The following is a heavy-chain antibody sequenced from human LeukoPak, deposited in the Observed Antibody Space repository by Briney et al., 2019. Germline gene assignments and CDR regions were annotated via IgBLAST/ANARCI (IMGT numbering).Heavy chain of an antibody. Sequence: SXKAXXXXFTXXXXSWVXXXXXQXLXWMGWISAYNGNTNYAQKLQGRVTMTTDTSTSTAYMELRSLRSDDTAVYYCASVYGDQYYFDYWGQGTLVTVSS. CDR2: ISAYNGNT. V-gene: IGHV1-18*01. CDR1: XXXFTXXX. J-gene: IGHJ4*02. CDR3: ASVYGDQYYFDY. D-gene: IGHD4-17*01.